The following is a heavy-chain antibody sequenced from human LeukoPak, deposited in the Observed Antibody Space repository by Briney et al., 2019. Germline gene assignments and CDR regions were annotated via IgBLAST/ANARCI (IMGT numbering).Heavy chain of an antibody. CDR3: ARDNYSSGWYGGSY. V-gene: IGHV3-11*05. CDR1: GFTFSDYY. Sequence: GGSLRLSCAASGFTFSDYYMSWIRQAPGKGLEWVSYISSSSSYTNYADSVKGRFTISRDNAKNSLYLQMNSLRAEDTAVYYCARDNYSSGWYGGSYWGQGTLVTVSS. D-gene: IGHD6-19*01. J-gene: IGHJ4*02. CDR2: ISSSSSYT.